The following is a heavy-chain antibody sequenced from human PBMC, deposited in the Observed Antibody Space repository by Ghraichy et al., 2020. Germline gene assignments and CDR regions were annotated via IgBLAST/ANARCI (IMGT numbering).Heavy chain of an antibody. Sequence: SQTLSLTCAVYGGSFSGYYWSWIRQPPGKGLEWIGEINHSGSTNYNPSLKSRVTISVDTSKNQFSLKLSSVTAADTAVYYCARGGRIAVAGTGTFDYWGQGTLVTVSS. D-gene: IGHD6-19*01. CDR1: GGSFSGYY. CDR2: INHSGST. J-gene: IGHJ4*02. V-gene: IGHV4-34*01. CDR3: ARGGRIAVAGTGTFDY.